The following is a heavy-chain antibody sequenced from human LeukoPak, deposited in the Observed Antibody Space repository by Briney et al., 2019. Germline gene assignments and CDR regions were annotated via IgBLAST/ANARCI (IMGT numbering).Heavy chain of an antibody. Sequence: GGSLRLSCAASGFTFSSYGMHWVRQAPGKGLEWVAVIWYDGSNKYYADSVKGRFTISRDNSKNTLYLQMNSLRAEDTAMYYCVRDRGYCSGGTCYALWDYWGQGTLVTVSS. D-gene: IGHD2-15*01. J-gene: IGHJ4*02. CDR1: GFTFSSYG. CDR3: VRDRGYCSGGTCYALWDY. CDR2: IWYDGSNK. V-gene: IGHV3-33*01.